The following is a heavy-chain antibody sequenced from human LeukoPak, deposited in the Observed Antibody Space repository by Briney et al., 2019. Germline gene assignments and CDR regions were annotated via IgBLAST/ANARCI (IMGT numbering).Heavy chain of an antibody. V-gene: IGHV4-34*01. CDR3: ARLRSGSSDY. Sequence: SETLSLTCAVYGGSFSGYYWSWIRQPPGKGLEWIGEINHSGSTNYNPSLKSRVTISVDTSKNQFSLKLSSVTAADTAVYYCARLRSGSSDYWGQGTLVTVSS. J-gene: IGHJ4*02. D-gene: IGHD1-26*01. CDR1: GGSFSGYY. CDR2: INHSGST.